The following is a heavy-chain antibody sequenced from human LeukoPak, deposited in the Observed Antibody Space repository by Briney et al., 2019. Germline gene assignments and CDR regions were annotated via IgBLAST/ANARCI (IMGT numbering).Heavy chain of an antibody. D-gene: IGHD4-23*01. CDR1: GFTFSHYS. J-gene: IGHJ4*02. Sequence: GGSLRLSCAASGFTFSHYSMNWVRQAPGKGLEWVGRTRNKADSYTTVYAASVNGRFTISRDDSKSSLYLQMNSLKTEDTAVYYCTRGGLYGGSSAFDYWGQGTLVTVSS. CDR2: TRNKADSYTT. CDR3: TRGGLYGGSSAFDY. V-gene: IGHV3-72*01.